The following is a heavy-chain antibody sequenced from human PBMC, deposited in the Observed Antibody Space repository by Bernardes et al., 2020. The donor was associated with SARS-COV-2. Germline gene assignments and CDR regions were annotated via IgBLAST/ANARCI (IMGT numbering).Heavy chain of an antibody. D-gene: IGHD3-10*01. J-gene: IGHJ4*02. CDR1: GDSIRSFY. Sequence: SETLSLTCTVSGDSIRSFYWSWIRQAPGKGLEWIGHIYYSGSTNYNPSLGSRVTMSVDTSKNQFSLELNSLTAADTAMYYCATGPMVRGGQDFDSWGQGTLVTVSS. CDR3: ATGPMVRGGQDFDS. CDR2: IYYSGST. V-gene: IGHV4-59*01.